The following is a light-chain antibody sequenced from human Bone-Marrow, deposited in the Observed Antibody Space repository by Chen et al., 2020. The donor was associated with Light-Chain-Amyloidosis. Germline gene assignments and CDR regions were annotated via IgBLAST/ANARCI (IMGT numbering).Light chain of an antibody. CDR3: QQYGTSPLT. J-gene: IGKJ4*01. Sequence: EIVFTPSPGPLSLSPGEGANLSCRASQTISSNYLTWYQQKFGQAPRLLIYGSSSRATGIPDRFTGSGSGTDFTLTINRLEPEDFAMYYCQQYGTSPLTFGGGTKVEIK. V-gene: IGKV3-20*01. CDR1: QTISSNY. CDR2: GSS.